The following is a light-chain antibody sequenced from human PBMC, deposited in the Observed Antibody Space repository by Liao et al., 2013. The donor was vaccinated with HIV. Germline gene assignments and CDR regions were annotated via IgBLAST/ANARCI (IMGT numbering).Light chain of an antibody. CDR3: QAWDNSTAI. Sequence: SYELTQPPSVSESPGQTAIITCSGEKLGDKYVRWYQQKPGQSPVLVIYEDKKRPSGIPERFSASNSGNTATLTISGTQAMDEADYYCQAWDNSTAIFGGGTKLTVL. CDR2: EDK. V-gene: IGLV3-1*01. CDR1: KLGDKY. J-gene: IGLJ2*01.